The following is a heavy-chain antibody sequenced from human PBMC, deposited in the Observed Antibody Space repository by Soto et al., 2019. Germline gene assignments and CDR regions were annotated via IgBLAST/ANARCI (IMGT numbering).Heavy chain of an antibody. Sequence: SETLSLTCTISGGSISSYYWSWIRQTPGKGLEWIGYVYFSGSTNYNPSLKSRVLISIDASRNQFSLKLNSVTAADTAVYYCTSQDYDKSVYYFDYWGRGTLVTVSS. V-gene: IGHV4-59*01. J-gene: IGHJ4*02. CDR1: GGSISSYY. CDR2: VYFSGST. D-gene: IGHD3-22*01. CDR3: TSQDYDKSVYYFDY.